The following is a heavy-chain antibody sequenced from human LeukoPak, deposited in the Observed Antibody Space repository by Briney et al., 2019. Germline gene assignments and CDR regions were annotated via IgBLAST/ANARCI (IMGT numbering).Heavy chain of an antibody. D-gene: IGHD5-18*01. CDR2: INSDGSST. CDR3: ARVGSYGVFDY. Sequence: GGSLRLSCAAPGFTFSSYWMHWVRQAPGKGLVWVSRINSDGSSTSYADSVKGRFTISRDNAKNTLYLQMNSLRAEDTAVYYCARVGSYGVFDYWGQGTLVTVSS. V-gene: IGHV3-74*01. J-gene: IGHJ4*02. CDR1: GFTFSSYW.